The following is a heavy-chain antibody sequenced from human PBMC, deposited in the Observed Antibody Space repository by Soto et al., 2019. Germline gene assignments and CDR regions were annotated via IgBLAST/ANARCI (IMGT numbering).Heavy chain of an antibody. CDR2: ISYSGTA. V-gene: IGHV4-61*01. D-gene: IGHD2-8*01. J-gene: IGHJ4*02. Sequence: QVQLQESGPGLVKTSKTLSLTCTVSGGSVSSGPYHWNWVRRPPGKGLEWIGHISYSGTANYNPSLRGRVTMSTDTSKNQFSLRLSSVTAADTAVYYCMRSHGAYWGQGTLVTVSS. CDR3: MRSHGAY. CDR1: GGSVSSGPYH.